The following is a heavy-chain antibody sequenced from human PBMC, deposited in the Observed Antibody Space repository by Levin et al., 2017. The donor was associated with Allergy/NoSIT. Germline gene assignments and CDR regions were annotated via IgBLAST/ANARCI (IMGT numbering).Heavy chain of an antibody. V-gene: IGHV4-39*01. CDR2: IYYSGGT. CDR1: GDSIGSRAFY. D-gene: IGHD2-2*01. J-gene: IGHJ4*02. CDR3: ARRFAPSSNWDFHF. Sequence: SETLSLTCTVSGDSIGSRAFYWGWIRQPPGKGLGWVASIYYSGGTYYNPSLKSRVPVSVATSKHQFSLTLTSVTAADTAIYSCARRFAPSSNWDFHFWRPGTLVTVSS.